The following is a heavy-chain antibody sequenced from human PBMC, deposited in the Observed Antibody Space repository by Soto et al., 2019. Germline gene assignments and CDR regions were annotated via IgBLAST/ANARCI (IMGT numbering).Heavy chain of an antibody. CDR2: TYYRSKWYN. J-gene: IGHJ4*02. Sequence: SQTLSLPCAISGDSVSINSAAWNWIRHSPSRVPDWLGRTYYRSKWYNDYAVSVKSRITINPDTSKNQFSLQLNSVTPEDTAVYYWSRGYNWNYADYWGQGNLVNVSS. V-gene: IGHV6-1*01. CDR3: SRGYNWNYADY. D-gene: IGHD1-7*01. CDR1: GDSVSINSAA.